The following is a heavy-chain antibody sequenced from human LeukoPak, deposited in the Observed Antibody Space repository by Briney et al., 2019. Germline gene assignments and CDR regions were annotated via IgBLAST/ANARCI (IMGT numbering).Heavy chain of an antibody. CDR2: ISYDGNNK. J-gene: IGHJ4*02. CDR1: EVSFSSYD. Sequence: GGSLRLSCAASEVSFSSYDMQWVRQAPGEGLEWVAVISYDGNNKYYADSVKGRFTISRDNSKNTLYLQVNSLRAEDTAVYYCAKARHPYSSNWYYFDYWGQGTLVTVSS. D-gene: IGHD6-13*01. CDR3: AKARHPYSSNWYYFDY. V-gene: IGHV3-30*18.